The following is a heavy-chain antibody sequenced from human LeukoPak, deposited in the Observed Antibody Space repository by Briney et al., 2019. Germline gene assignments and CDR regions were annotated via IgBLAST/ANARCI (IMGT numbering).Heavy chain of an antibody. Sequence: ASVKVSCKASGYTFTSYGISWVRQAPGQGLEWMGWISTYNGNTKYAQSPQGRVTMTTDTSTSTAYMELRTLRSDDTAVYYCARGFPPRRNYDTRGYYSYHFDYWGQGTLVTVSS. CDR1: GYTFTSYG. CDR2: ISTYNGNT. D-gene: IGHD3-22*01. V-gene: IGHV1-18*01. J-gene: IGHJ4*02. CDR3: ARGFPPRRNYDTRGYYSYHFDY.